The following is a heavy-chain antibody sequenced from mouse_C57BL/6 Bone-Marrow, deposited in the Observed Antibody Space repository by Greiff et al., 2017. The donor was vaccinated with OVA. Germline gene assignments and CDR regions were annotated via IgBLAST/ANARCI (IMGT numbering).Heavy chain of an antibody. CDR3: ARLITTVVDLDY. CDR2: IYPGSGST. CDR1: GYTFTSYW. J-gene: IGHJ4*01. D-gene: IGHD1-1*01. Sequence: QVHVKQPGAELVKPGASVKMSCKASGYTFTSYWITWVKQRPGQGLEWIGDIYPGSGSTNYNEKFKSKATLTVDTSSSTAYMQLSSLTSEDSAVYYCARLITTVVDLDYWGQGTSVTVSS. V-gene: IGHV1-55*01.